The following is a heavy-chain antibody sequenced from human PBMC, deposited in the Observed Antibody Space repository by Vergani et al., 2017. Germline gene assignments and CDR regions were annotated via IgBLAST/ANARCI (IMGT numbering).Heavy chain of an antibody. J-gene: IGHJ4*02. CDR3: ASQSNLEDY. V-gene: IGHV1-69*01. CDR1: GGTFSSYA. Sequence: QVQLVQSGAEVKKPGSSVKVSCKASGGTFSSYAISWVRQAPGQGIEWMGGIIPIFGTATYAQKFQGRVTSTAAETTITAYMELSSLRYEDTAVYYCASQSNLEDYWGQGTLVTVSS. D-gene: IGHD4-11*01. CDR2: IIPIFGTA.